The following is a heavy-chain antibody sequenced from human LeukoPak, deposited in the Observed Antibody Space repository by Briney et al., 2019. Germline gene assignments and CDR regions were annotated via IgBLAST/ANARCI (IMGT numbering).Heavy chain of an antibody. CDR3: ARDDMVATPLRVDGSDI. D-gene: IGHD5-12*01. CDR2: INPNSGDT. CDR1: GYTFTRFY. Sequence: ASVKVSCKASGYTFTRFYIHWVRQAPGQGLEYMGWINPNSGDTDSAQQFQGRVTMTGDTSISTAYMELSRLTSDDTAEYYCARDDMVATPLRVDGSDIWGQGTKVTVSS. J-gene: IGHJ3*02. V-gene: IGHV1-2*02.